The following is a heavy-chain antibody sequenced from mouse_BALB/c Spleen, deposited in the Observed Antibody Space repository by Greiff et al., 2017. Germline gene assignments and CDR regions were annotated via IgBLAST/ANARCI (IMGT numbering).Heavy chain of an antibody. D-gene: IGHD1-1*01. J-gene: IGHJ1*01. CDR1: GFSLTDYG. V-gene: IGHV2-6-5*01. Sequence: VKVVESGPGLVAPSQSLSITCTVSGFSLTDYGVSWIRQPPGKGLEWLGVIWGGGSTYYNSALKSRLSISKDNSKSQVFLKMNSLQTDDTAMYYCAKHRVYYYGSERGYFDVWGAGTTVTVSS. CDR2: IWGGGST. CDR3: AKHRVYYYGSERGYFDV.